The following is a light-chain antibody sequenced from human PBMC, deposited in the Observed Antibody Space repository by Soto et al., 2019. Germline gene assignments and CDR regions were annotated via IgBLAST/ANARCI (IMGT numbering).Light chain of an antibody. V-gene: IGKV1-8*01. CDR1: QDIASH. J-gene: IGKJ1*01. CDR3: QQYNSYWT. Sequence: AIQMTQSPSSLSASTGDRLTITCRASQDIASHLAWYQQKPGKAPKLLIYDASSLESGVPSRFSGSGSGTEFTLTISSLQPDDFATYYCQQYNSYWTFGQGTKVDIK. CDR2: DAS.